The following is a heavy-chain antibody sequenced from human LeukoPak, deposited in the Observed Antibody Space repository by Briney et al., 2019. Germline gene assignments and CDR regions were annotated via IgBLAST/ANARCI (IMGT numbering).Heavy chain of an antibody. J-gene: IGHJ6*04. Sequence: GGSLRLSCAASGFTFSSYAMSWVRQAPGKGLEWVSAISGSGGSTYYADSVKGRFTISRDNSKNTLYLQMNSLRAEDTAVYYCARDQEGIVVVPAAINYYYYGMDVWGKGTTVTVSS. D-gene: IGHD2-2*02. V-gene: IGHV3-23*01. CDR3: ARDQEGIVVVPAAINYYYYGMDV. CDR1: GFTFSSYA. CDR2: ISGSGGST.